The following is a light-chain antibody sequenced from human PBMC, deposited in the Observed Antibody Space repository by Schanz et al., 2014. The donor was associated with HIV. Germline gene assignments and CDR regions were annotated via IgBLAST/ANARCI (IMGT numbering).Light chain of an antibody. CDR1: SSDVGGYNY. Sequence: QSALTQPPSASGSPGQSVTISCAGTSSDVGGYNYLSWYQQHPGKAPKLMIYDVSNRPSGVSNRFSGSKSGNTASLTISGLQTEDEAVYYCQSYDSSLSGSNVFGTGTKLTVL. V-gene: IGLV2-14*01. CDR3: QSYDSSLSGSNV. J-gene: IGLJ1*01. CDR2: DVS.